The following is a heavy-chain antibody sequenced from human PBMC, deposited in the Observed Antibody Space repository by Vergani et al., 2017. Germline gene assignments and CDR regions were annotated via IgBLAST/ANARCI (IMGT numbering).Heavy chain of an antibody. CDR1: GFTFCSYG. CDR3: AKFSNCSSTICYGFDYYYYYMDV. Sequence: QVQLVESVGGVVQPGRSLRLSCAASGFTFCSYGMHWVRQAPDKGLEWVAVIWYDGSNKYYAYSVKSRFPISRDKSKNTLYLQMNSLRAEDTAVYYCAKFSNCSSTICYGFDYYYYYMDVWGKGTTVTVSS. V-gene: IGHV3-33*03. J-gene: IGHJ6*03. CDR2: IWYDGSNK. D-gene: IGHD2-2*01.